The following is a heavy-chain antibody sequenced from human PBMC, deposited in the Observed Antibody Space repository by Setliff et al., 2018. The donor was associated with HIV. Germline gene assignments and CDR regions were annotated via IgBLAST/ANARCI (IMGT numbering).Heavy chain of an antibody. J-gene: IGHJ4*02. Sequence: PGGSLRLSCAASGFTFSSYEMNWVRQAPGRGLEWVSYISRSGDSIYYAVSVKGRFTISRDNAKNALYLEMNSLRAEDTALYYCARGGFASSGYYRPPFDSWGQGTLVTVSS. CDR2: ISRSGDSI. CDR1: GFTFSSYE. D-gene: IGHD3-22*01. CDR3: ARGGFASSGYYRPPFDS. V-gene: IGHV3-48*03.